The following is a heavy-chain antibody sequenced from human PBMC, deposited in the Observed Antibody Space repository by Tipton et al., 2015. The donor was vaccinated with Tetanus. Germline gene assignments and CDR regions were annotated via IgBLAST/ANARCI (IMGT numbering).Heavy chain of an antibody. Sequence: SLRLSCAASGFTFSSYAMHWVRQAPGKGLEWVAVISYDGSNKYYADSVKGRFTISRDNSKNTLYLQMNSLRAEDTAVYYCARDRVVVTANSLPPVAQGFDPWGQGTLVTVSS. D-gene: IGHD2-21*02. CDR2: ISYDGSNK. J-gene: IGHJ5*02. CDR1: GFTFSSYA. V-gene: IGHV3-30-3*01. CDR3: ARDRVVVTANSLPPVAQGFDP.